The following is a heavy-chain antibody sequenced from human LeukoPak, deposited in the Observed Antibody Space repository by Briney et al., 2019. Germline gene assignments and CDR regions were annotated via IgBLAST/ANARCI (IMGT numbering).Heavy chain of an antibody. D-gene: IGHD4-11*01. J-gene: IGHJ6*02. CDR1: GGTFSTSG. CDR2: IIPIFGTT. V-gene: IGHV1-69*01. CDR3: ARGGGLQFQSDSMDV. Sequence: GSSVMVSCKTSGGTFSTSGISWVRQAPGQGLEWMGGIIPIFGTTKYAQKFQGRVTITADESTSTAYMELSSLRSEDTALYFCARGGGLQFQSDSMDVWGQGTTVTVSS.